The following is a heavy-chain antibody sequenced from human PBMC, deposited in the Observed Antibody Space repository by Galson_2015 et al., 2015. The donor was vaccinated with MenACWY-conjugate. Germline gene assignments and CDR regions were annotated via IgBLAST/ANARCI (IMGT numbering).Heavy chain of an antibody. CDR1: GFTFSSYA. CDR2: ISGSAGST. Sequence: SLRLSCAASGFTFSSYAMSWVRQAPGEGLEWVSAISGSAGSTYYADSVKDRFTISRDNSMNTVYLQMNSLRDEDTAVYYCAKDHRDWGQGTLVTVSS. J-gene: IGHJ4*02. V-gene: IGHV3-23*01. CDR3: AKDHRD.